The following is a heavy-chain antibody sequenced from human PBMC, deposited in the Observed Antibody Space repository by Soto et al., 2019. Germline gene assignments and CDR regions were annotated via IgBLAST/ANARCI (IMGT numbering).Heavy chain of an antibody. V-gene: IGHV3-73*01. Sequence: PVGSLRLSCAASGFPFSGSAMHWVRQASGKGLEWVGRIRSKANTYATAYAASVKGRFTISRDDSKHTAYLQMNSLKTEDTAVYYCTRHRSGWYVETNWGQGTLVTVSS. D-gene: IGHD6-19*01. CDR3: TRHRSGWYVETN. CDR1: GFPFSGSA. CDR2: IRSKANTYAT. J-gene: IGHJ4*02.